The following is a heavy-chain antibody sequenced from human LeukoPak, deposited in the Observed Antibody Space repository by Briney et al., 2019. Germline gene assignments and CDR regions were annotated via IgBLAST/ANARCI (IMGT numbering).Heavy chain of an antibody. D-gene: IGHD3-3*01. J-gene: IGHJ4*02. CDR3: AKDTIFGVVPDY. Sequence: GGSLRLSCAASGFTFSSYAMSWVRQAPGKGLEWVSAISGSGGSTYYADSVKGRFTISRDNSKNTLYLQMNSLRAEDTAVYYYAKDTIFGVVPDYWGQGTLVTVSS. CDR1: GFTFSSYA. CDR2: ISGSGGST. V-gene: IGHV3-23*01.